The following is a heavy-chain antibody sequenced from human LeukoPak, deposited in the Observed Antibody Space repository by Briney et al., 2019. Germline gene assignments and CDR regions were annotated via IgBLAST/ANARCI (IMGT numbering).Heavy chain of an antibody. Sequence: GGSLRLSCAASGFTFSSYSMNWVRQAPGKGLEWVSSISSSSSYIYYADPVKGRFTISRDNAKNSLYLQMNSLRAEDTAVYYCARIKVGSIAVAAGYYMDVWGKGTTVTISS. J-gene: IGHJ6*03. V-gene: IGHV3-21*01. CDR3: ARIKVGSIAVAAGYYMDV. CDR2: ISSSSSYI. CDR1: GFTFSSYS. D-gene: IGHD6-19*01.